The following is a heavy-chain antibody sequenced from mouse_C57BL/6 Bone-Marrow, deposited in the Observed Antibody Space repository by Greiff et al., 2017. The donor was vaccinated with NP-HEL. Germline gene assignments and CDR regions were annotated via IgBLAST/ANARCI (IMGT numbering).Heavy chain of an antibody. Sequence: EVHLVESGGDLVKPGGSLKLSCAASGFTFSSYGMSWVRQTPDKRLEWVATISSGGSYTYYPDSVKGRFTISRDNAKNTLYLQMSSLKSEDTAMYYCARHHYGSRDYWGQGTTLTVSS. CDR2: ISSGGSYT. CDR3: ARHHYGSRDY. J-gene: IGHJ2*01. CDR1: GFTFSSYG. D-gene: IGHD1-1*01. V-gene: IGHV5-6*01.